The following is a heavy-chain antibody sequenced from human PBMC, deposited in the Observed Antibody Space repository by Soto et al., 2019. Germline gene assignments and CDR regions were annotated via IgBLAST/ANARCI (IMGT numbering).Heavy chain of an antibody. J-gene: IGHJ6*02. CDR1: GGTFSSYA. D-gene: IGHD6-13*01. V-gene: IGHV1-69*13. CDR2: IIPIFGTA. CDR3: AREYSSSLGYYYGMDV. Sequence: SVKVSCKASGGTFSSYAISWVRQAPGQGLEWMRGIIPIFGTANYAQKFQGRVTITADESTSTAYMELSSLRSEDTAVYYCAREYSSSLGYYYGMDVWGQGTTVTVSS.